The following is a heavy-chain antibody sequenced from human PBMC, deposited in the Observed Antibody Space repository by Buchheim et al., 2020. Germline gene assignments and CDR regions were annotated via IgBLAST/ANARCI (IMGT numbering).Heavy chain of an antibody. Sequence: QVQLVESGGGVVQPGRSLRLSCAASGFTFSSYAMHWVRQAPGKGLEWVAVISYDGSNKYYADSVKGRFTISRDNSKNTLYLQMNSLRAEDTAVYYCARDLRNYYDSSGSEGPFDYWGQGTL. CDR1: GFTFSSYA. CDR3: ARDLRNYYDSSGSEGPFDY. V-gene: IGHV3-30-3*01. D-gene: IGHD3-22*01. CDR2: ISYDGSNK. J-gene: IGHJ4*02.